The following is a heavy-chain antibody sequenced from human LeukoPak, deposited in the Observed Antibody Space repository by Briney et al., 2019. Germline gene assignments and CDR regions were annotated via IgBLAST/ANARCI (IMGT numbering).Heavy chain of an antibody. J-gene: IGHJ3*02. CDR2: IYYSGST. CDR1: GGSISSGGYY. Sequence: SQTLSLTCTVSGGSISSGGYYWSWIRQHPGKGLEWLGYIYYSGSTYYNPSLKRRVTISVDTSKNQFSLKLSSVTAADTAVYYCARADYYDSWGYPGAFDIWGQGTTVTVSS. V-gene: IGHV4-31*03. CDR3: ARADYYDSWGYPGAFDI. D-gene: IGHD3-22*01.